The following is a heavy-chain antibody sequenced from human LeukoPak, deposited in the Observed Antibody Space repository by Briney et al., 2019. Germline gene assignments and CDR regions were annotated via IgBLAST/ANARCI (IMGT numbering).Heavy chain of an antibody. V-gene: IGHV4-59*12. D-gene: IGHD3-9*01. Sequence: SETLSLTCTVSGGSISSDYWSWIRQPPGKGLEWIGYIYYRGSTNYNPSLKSRVTISVDTSKNQFSLKLSSVTAADTAVYYCARSLPRSVGTGRDILTGLDYWGRGTLVTVSS. CDR3: ARSLPRSVGTGRDILTGLDY. CDR2: IYYRGST. CDR1: GGSISSDY. J-gene: IGHJ4*02.